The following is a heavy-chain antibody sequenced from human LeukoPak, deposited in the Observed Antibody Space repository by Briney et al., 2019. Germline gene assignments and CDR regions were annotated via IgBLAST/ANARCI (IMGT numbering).Heavy chain of an antibody. Sequence: GGSLRLSCAASGFTFRSYAMTWVRQAPGKGLEWVSEISNIATINYADSVKGRFTMSRDNSKNTLYLQMNSLRAEDTAVYYCARDPDCTIGVCYDYWGQGALVTVSS. V-gene: IGHV3-23*01. J-gene: IGHJ4*02. D-gene: IGHD2-8*01. CDR1: GFTFRSYA. CDR3: ARDPDCTIGVCYDY. CDR2: ISNIATI.